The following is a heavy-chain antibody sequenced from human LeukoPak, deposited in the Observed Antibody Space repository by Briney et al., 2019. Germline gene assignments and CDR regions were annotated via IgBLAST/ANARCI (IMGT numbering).Heavy chain of an antibody. CDR2: IYYSGST. J-gene: IGHJ4*02. V-gene: IGHV4-39*07. CDR3: ARGGGGWNYVDY. CDR1: GGSISSSSYY. Sequence: SETLSLTCTVSGGSISSSSYYWGWIRQPPGKGLEWIGSIYYSGSTYYNPSLKSRVTISVDTSKNQFSLKLSSVTAADTAVYYCARGGGGWNYVDYWGQGTLVTVSS. D-gene: IGHD6-19*01.